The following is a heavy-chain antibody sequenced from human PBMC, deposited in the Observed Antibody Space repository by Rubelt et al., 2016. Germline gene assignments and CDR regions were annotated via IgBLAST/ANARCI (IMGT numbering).Heavy chain of an antibody. J-gene: IGHJ4*02. CDR1: GFTFSSYG. Sequence: VQLVESGGGVVQPGRSLRLSCAASGFTFSSYGMHWVRQAPGKGLEWVASMKEDGSGENYVDSVKGRFTMSRDNAKNSLFLQMDRLRVEDTAVYYCARDGVWGQGTLVTVSA. V-gene: IGHV3-7*01. CDR3: ARDGV. D-gene: IGHD3-3*01. CDR2: MKEDGSGE.